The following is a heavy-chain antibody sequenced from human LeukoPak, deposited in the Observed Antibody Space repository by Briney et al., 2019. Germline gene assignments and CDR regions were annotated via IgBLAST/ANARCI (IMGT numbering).Heavy chain of an antibody. Sequence: PGGSLRLSCGASGFTFSNYSMSWVRQAPGKGLEWVSSIGSSSSYIYNAGSVKGRFTISRDNAKNSLYLQMNSLRAEDTAVYYCARGRDLGDYWGQGTLVTVSS. D-gene: IGHD3/OR15-3a*01. CDR2: IGSSSSYI. CDR3: ARGRDLGDY. J-gene: IGHJ4*02. V-gene: IGHV3-21*01. CDR1: GFTFSNYS.